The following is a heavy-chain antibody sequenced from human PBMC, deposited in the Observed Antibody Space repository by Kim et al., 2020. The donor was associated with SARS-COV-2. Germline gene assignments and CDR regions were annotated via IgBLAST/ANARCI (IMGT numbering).Heavy chain of an antibody. CDR3: ASADGYYYDSSGPTVDY. CDR2: ISYDGSNK. V-gene: IGHV3-33*05. Sequence: GGSLRLSCAASGFTFSSYGMHWVRQAPGKGLEWVAVISYDGSNKYYADSVKGRFTISRDNSKNTLYLQMNSLRAEDTAVYYCASADGYYYDSSGPTVDYWGQGTLVTVSS. CDR1: GFTFSSYG. J-gene: IGHJ4*02. D-gene: IGHD3-22*01.